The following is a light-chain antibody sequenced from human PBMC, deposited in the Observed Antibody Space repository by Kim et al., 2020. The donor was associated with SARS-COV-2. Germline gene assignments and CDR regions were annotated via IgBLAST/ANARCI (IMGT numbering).Light chain of an antibody. J-gene: IGLJ2*01. CDR1: VRARRY. V-gene: IGLV3-27*01. CDR3: FSVTDSHQGV. Sequence: VSPPKTPTNTSSGDVRARRYVRWFQQKPGQAPVMVINKDTERSSGIPERFSGSKSGTTVTLTISGAHVEDEADYYCFSVTDSHQGVFGGGTQLTVL. CDR2: KDT.